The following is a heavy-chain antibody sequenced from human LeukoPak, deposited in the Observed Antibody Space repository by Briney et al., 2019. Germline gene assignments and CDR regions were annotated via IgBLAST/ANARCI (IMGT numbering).Heavy chain of an antibody. V-gene: IGHV4-34*01. CDR1: GGSISSYY. J-gene: IGHJ2*01. Sequence: SETLSLTCTVSGGSISSYYWSWIRQSPGKGLEWIGESHHGGRTKYHPALQSRVTISADTPNNQFSLELNSVTAADTAVYYCARHGGWDFALWGPGTLVTVSS. D-gene: IGHD3-10*01. CDR2: SHHGGRT. CDR3: ARHGGWDFAL.